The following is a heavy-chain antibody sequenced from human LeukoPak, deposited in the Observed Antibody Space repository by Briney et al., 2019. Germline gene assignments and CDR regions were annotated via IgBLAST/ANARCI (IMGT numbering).Heavy chain of an antibody. V-gene: IGHV4-39*01. Sequence: SETLSLTCTVSGGSITSRTYSWGWIRQPPGKGLECIGTIDYSGITYYNPSLKSRVTISVDTSKNQFSLKLSSVTAADTAVYYCASSVRYYDSSGQLDHWGQGTLVTVSS. CDR3: ASSVRYYDSSGQLDH. CDR1: GGSITSRTYS. CDR2: IDYSGIT. D-gene: IGHD3-22*01. J-gene: IGHJ4*02.